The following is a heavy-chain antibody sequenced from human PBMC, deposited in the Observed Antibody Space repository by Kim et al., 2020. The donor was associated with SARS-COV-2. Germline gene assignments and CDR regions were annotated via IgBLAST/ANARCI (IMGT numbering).Heavy chain of an antibody. V-gene: IGHV3-30*02. J-gene: IGHJ4*02. D-gene: IGHD6-13*01. Sequence: VKGRFTISRDNSKNTLYLQMNSLRAEDTAVYYCAKERYSSSWYTGGDFDYWGQGTLVTVSS. CDR3: AKERYSSSWYTGGDFDY.